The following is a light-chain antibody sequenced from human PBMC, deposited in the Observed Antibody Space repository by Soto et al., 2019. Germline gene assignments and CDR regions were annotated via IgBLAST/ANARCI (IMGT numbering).Light chain of an antibody. Sequence: IQLTQSPSSLSASVGDRVTITCRASQGISSYLAWYQQKPGKAPKLLIYSESTLQSGVPSRFSGSGSGTDFTLTISSLQPEDFATYYCQQLNTYPPGTFGQGTKLEIK. V-gene: IGKV1-9*01. CDR3: QQLNTYPPGT. J-gene: IGKJ2*02. CDR1: QGISSY. CDR2: SES.